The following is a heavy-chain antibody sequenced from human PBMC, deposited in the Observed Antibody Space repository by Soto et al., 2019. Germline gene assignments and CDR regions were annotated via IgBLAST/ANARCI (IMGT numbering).Heavy chain of an antibody. CDR1: GGSISSYY. CDR2: IYYSGST. J-gene: IGHJ4*02. D-gene: IGHD6-13*01. V-gene: IGHV4-59*08. CDR3: ARHKSAAGSFDY. Sequence: SETLSLTCTVSGGSISSYYWSWIRQPPGKGLEWIGYIYYSGSTNYNPSLESRVTISVDTSKNQFSLKLSSVTAADTAVYYCARHKSAAGSFDYWGQGTLVTVSS.